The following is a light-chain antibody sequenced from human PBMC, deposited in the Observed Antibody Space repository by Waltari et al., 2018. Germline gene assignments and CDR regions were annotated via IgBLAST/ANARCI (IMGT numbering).Light chain of an antibody. CDR1: SNDVGSYDV. CDR2: EVS. Sequence: QSALTQPASVSGSPGQSITISCTGTSNDVGSYDVVTWYQQHPGKAPKLIIFEVSKRPSGISSRFSGSKSGNTASLTISGLQAEDEAYYHCCSFAGSFTYVFGTGTMVTVL. V-gene: IGLV2-23*02. J-gene: IGLJ1*01. CDR3: CSFAGSFTYV.